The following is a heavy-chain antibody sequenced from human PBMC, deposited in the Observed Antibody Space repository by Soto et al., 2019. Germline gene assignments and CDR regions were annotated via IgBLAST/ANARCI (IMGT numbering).Heavy chain of an antibody. CDR2: ISWNDEK. D-gene: IGHD6-19*01. V-gene: IGHV2-5*01. Sequence: SGPTLVNPTQTLTLTCTFSGFSLSTNGVRVGWIRQPPGMALEWLAIISWNDEKHYSPSLKNRLTITKDTSKNQVVLTMTNMDPVDTATYYCAHRRVWSSDWYDWFDPWGQGMLVTVSS. J-gene: IGHJ5*02. CDR1: GFSLSTNGVR. CDR3: AHRRVWSSDWYDWFDP.